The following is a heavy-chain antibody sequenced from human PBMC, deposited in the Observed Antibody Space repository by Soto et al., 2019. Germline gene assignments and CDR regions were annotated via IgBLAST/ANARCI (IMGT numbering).Heavy chain of an antibody. V-gene: IGHV4-4*07. CDR2: IYGSGST. CDR3: ERDYYDSSGFAPAYWDF. CDR1: GDSVSGYY. D-gene: IGHD3-22*01. Sequence: QVQLQESGPGLVKPSETLSLTCTVSGDSVSGYYWHWIRQPAGKGLEWIGRIYGSGSTNYNPSLESRVTMSVDKSRNQLSPKLRSVAAADTAVYYCERDYYDSSGFAPAYWDFWGQGTLVTVSS. J-gene: IGHJ4*02.